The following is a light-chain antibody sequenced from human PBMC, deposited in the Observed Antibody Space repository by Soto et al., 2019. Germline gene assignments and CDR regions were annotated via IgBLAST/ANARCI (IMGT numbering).Light chain of an antibody. J-gene: IGLJ2*01. CDR2: DNN. CDR3: GAWDDSLSAV. Sequence: QSALTQPPSVSAAPGQKVTISCSGSNSNIGNNYVSWYQQLPGTAPKLLIYDNNKRPSGIPDRFSGSKSGTSATLGITGLQTGDEADYYCGAWDDSLSAVFGGGTKVTVL. CDR1: NSNIGNNY. V-gene: IGLV1-51*01.